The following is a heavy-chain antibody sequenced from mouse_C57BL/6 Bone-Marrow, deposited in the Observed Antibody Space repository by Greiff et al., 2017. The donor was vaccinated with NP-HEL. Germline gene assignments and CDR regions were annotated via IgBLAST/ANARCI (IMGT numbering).Heavy chain of an antibody. V-gene: IGHV1-69*01. CDR1: GYTFTSYW. Sequence: QVQLQQPGAELVMPGASVKLSCKASGYTFTSYWMHWVKQRPGPGLEWIGEIDPSDSYTNYNQKFKGKSTLTVDKSSSTAYMQLSSLTSEDSAVYYCAILLLGVAYWGQGTLVTVSA. CDR3: AILLLGVAY. D-gene: IGHD1-1*01. CDR2: IDPSDSYT. J-gene: IGHJ3*01.